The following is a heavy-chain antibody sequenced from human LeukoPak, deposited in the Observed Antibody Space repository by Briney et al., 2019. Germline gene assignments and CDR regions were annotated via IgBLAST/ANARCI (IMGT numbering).Heavy chain of an antibody. V-gene: IGHV3-23*01. J-gene: IGHJ6*03. Sequence: GGSLRLSCAASGFTFSSYGMSWVRQAPGKGLEWVSAISGSGGNTYYADSVKGRFTISRDNSKNTLYLQMNSLRAEDTAVYYCAKEGAVAGTSYYLDVWGKGITVTISS. CDR1: GFTFSSYG. CDR3: AKEGAVAGTSYYLDV. D-gene: IGHD6-19*01. CDR2: ISGSGGNT.